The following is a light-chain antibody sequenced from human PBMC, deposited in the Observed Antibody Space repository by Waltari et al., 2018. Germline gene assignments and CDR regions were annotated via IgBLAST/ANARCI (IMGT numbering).Light chain of an antibody. Sequence: EIVMTQSPATLSVSPGERANLSCRASQRVSSNVAWYQQKPGQTPMLLSYGASTRATGIPARFSGSGSGTEFTLTTRSLQSEDCAVYSCQQYNNWPLSWTFGQGTKVEIK. CDR2: GAS. CDR1: QRVSSN. V-gene: IGKV3-15*01. CDR3: QQYNNWPLSWT. J-gene: IGKJ1*01.